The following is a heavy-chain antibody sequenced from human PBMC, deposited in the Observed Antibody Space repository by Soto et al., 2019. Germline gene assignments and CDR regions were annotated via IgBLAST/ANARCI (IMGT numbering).Heavy chain of an antibody. D-gene: IGHD5-12*01. CDR3: AKEERDGYNRYFQH. CDR2: ISWNSGSI. Sequence: EVQLVESGGGLVQPGRSLRLSCAASGFTFDDYAMHWVRQAPGKGLEGVSGISWNSGSIGYADSVKGRFTISRDNAKNSLYLQMNSLRAEDTALYYCAKEERDGYNRYFQHWGQGTLVTVSS. CDR1: GFTFDDYA. V-gene: IGHV3-9*01. J-gene: IGHJ1*01.